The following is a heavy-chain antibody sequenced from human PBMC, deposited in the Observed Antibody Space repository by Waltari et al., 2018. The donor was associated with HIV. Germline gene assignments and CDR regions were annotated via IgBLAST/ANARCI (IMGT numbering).Heavy chain of an antibody. Sequence: QLQLQESASGPVTLSETLSATCSAPGGSISSSTSYWGRVRQPPGKGLEWLGNLYYSGSTYYNPSLKSRVTISVDTSKNQFSLKVSSVTAADTAVYYCTRLSIVVVTAIDFWGQGTLVTVSS. J-gene: IGHJ4*02. V-gene: IGHV4-39*01. CDR3: TRLSIVVVTAIDF. CDR1: GGSISSSTSY. CDR2: LYYSGST. D-gene: IGHD2-21*02.